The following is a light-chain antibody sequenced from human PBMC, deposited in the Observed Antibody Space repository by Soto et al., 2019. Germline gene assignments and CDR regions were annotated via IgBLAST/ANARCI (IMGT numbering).Light chain of an antibody. Sequence: QSALTQPPSVSGSPGQSVTISCTGTSSDVGSYNRVSWYQQPPGTAPKLMIFEVSNRPSGVPDRFSGSKSGNTASLTISGLQAEDEADYYCSSYTTRSTSVFGGGTKLTVL. CDR2: EVS. J-gene: IGLJ2*01. CDR1: SSDVGSYNR. CDR3: SSYTTRSTSV. V-gene: IGLV2-18*02.